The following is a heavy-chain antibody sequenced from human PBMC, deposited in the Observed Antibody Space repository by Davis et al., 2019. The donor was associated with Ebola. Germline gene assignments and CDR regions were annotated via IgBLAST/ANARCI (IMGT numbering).Heavy chain of an antibody. CDR3: ARRRYYYYGMDV. J-gene: IGHJ6*02. V-gene: IGHV5-51*01. CDR2: IYPGSSDT. CDR1: GYSFTSYW. Sequence: GESLKIPCKGSGYSFTSYWIGWVLPIPGKGLEWMGIIYPGSSDTRYTSSFQGQVTISAYNSISTAYLQWSSLKASDTAMYYCARRRYYYYGMDVWGQGTTVTVSS.